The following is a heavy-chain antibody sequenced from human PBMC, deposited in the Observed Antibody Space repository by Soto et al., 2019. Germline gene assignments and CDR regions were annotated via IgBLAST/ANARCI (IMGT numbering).Heavy chain of an antibody. Sequence: QITLKESGPTLVKPTQTLTLTCTFSGFALSTSGVGVAWIRQPPGKALEWLALIYWNDDKRYSASLKNRRTIAKVPSKNQGVLTMTNMDPVDTATYYCAPRQVRAPFPVWFDPWGQGTLVTVSS. CDR2: IYWNDDK. CDR1: GFALSTSGVG. V-gene: IGHV2-5*01. J-gene: IGHJ5*02. CDR3: APRQVRAPFPVWFDP. D-gene: IGHD1-26*01.